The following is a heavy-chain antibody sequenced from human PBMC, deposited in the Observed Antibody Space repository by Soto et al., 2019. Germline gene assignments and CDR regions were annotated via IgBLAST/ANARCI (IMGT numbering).Heavy chain of an antibody. Sequence: PSETLSLTCTVSGGSISSYYWSWIRQPPGKGLEWIGYIYYSGSTNYNPSLKSRVTISVDTSKNQFSLKLSSVTAADTAVYYCARDRSRIQLPSMYYYYYGMDLWGQGTTVTVSS. D-gene: IGHD5-18*01. CDR3: ARDRSRIQLPSMYYYYYGMDL. J-gene: IGHJ6*02. CDR2: IYYSGST. V-gene: IGHV4-59*01. CDR1: GGSISSYY.